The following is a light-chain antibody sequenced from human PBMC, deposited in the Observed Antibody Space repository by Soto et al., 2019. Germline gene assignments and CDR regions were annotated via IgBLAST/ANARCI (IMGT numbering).Light chain of an antibody. CDR2: GAS. V-gene: IGKV3-15*01. Sequence: EIVMTQSPATLSVSPGERATLSCRASQSVSSNLAWYQQKPGQAPRLLIYGASTRATGIPARFSGSGSGTEFTLTIRSLKSEDFAVYYCQQYNNWPWTVGQGTKGDIK. J-gene: IGKJ1*01. CDR3: QQYNNWPWT. CDR1: QSVSSN.